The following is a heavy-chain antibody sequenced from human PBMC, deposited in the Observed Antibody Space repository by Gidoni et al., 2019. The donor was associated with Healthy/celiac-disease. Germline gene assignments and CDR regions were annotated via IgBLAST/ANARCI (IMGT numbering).Heavy chain of an antibody. D-gene: IGHD6-19*01. J-gene: IGHJ3*02. V-gene: IGHV1-18*04. CDR3: ARDLYLAGLGAAAQGNAFDI. Sequence: QVQLVQSGAEVKKPGASVKVSCKASGYTFTIYGIRWVRQAPGQGLEWMGWISAYNGNTNYAQKLQGRVTMTTDTSTSTAYMELRSLRSDDTAVYYCARDLYLAGLGAAAQGNAFDIWGQGTMVTVSS. CDR1: GYTFTIYG. CDR2: ISAYNGNT.